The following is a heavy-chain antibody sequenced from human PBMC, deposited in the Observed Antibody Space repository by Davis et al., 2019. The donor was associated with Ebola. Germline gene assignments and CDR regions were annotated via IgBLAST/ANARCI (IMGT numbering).Heavy chain of an antibody. V-gene: IGHV1-2*04. CDR3: ARDRPVYGSGSRLVVGGHVNYYYYGMDV. J-gene: IGHJ6*02. Sequence: AASVKVSCKASGYTFTGYYMHWVRQAPGQGLEWMGWINPNSGGTNYAQKFQGWVTMTRDTSISTAYMELSRLRSDDTAVYYGARDRPVYGSGSRLVVGGHVNYYYYGMDVWGQGTTVAVSS. CDR2: INPNSGGT. CDR1: GYTFTGYY. D-gene: IGHD3-10*01.